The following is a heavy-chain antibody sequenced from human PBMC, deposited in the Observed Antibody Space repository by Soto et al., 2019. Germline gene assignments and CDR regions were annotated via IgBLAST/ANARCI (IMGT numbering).Heavy chain of an antibody. CDR3: AKCAFSCGPNSLYYFDY. J-gene: IGHJ4*02. Sequence: VQLLDSGGGLVQPGGSLRLSCAASGFTFNNYVMSWVRQAPGKGLEWVSALSSSGGSTYYADSVKGRFAISRDNSKNTLYLQMNSLRAEDTAVNYCAKCAFSCGPNSLYYFDYWGQGTLVAVSS. D-gene: IGHD5-18*01. CDR1: GFTFNNYV. V-gene: IGHV3-23*01. CDR2: LSSSGGST.